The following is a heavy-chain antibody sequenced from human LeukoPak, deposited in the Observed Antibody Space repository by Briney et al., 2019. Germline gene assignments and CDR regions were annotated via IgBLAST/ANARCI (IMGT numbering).Heavy chain of an antibody. CDR1: GGSFSGYY. CDR3: ARFEFIAVAGIAKDRLSNWFDP. V-gene: IGHV4-34*01. J-gene: IGHJ5*02. Sequence: SETLSLTCAVYGGSFSGYYWSWIRQPPGKGLEWIGEINHRGSTNYNPSLKSRVTISVDTSKNQFSLKLSSVTAADTAVYYCARFEFIAVAGIAKDRLSNWFDPWGQGTLVTVSS. CDR2: INHRGST. D-gene: IGHD6-19*01.